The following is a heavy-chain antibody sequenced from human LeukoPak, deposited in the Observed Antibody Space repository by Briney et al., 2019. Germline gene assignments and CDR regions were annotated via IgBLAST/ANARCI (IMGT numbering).Heavy chain of an antibody. V-gene: IGHV3-30*18. CDR1: GFTFSSYG. CDR3: AKLYGDYDY. CDR2: ISYDGSNK. Sequence: PGGSLRLSCAASGFTFSSYGMHWVRQAPGKGLEWVAVISYDGSNKYYADSVKGRFTISRDNSKNTLYLQMNSLRAEDTAVYYCAKLYGDYDYWGQGTLVTVSS. D-gene: IGHD4-17*01. J-gene: IGHJ4*02.